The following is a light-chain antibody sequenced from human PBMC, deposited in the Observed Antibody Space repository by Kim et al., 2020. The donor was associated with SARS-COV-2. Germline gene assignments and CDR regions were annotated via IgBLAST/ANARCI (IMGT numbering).Light chain of an antibody. J-gene: IGKJ1*01. CDR1: QSVGSSY. CDR3: QQYGSSPRT. V-gene: IGKV3-20*01. CDR2: GAS. Sequence: SPRERSTLACRASQSVGSSYLAWYQQKPGQAPRLLIYGASSRAPGIPDRFSGSGSGTDFTLTISRLEPEDFAVYYCQQYGSSPRTFGQGTKVDIK.